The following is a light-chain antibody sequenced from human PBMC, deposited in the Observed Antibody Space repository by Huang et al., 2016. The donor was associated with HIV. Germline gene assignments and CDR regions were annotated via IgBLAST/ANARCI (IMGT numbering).Light chain of an antibody. V-gene: IGKV3-20*01. Sequence: EIVLTQSPGALSLSPGERATLSCRASQNISSDYLAWYQQKPGQAPSLLISGASRRATGVPDRFSGSGSGTEFTLTITRLGPEDCAVFFCQQYDSSPTTFGQGTNLEIK. CDR3: QQYDSSPTT. CDR1: QNISSDY. CDR2: GAS. J-gene: IGKJ2*01.